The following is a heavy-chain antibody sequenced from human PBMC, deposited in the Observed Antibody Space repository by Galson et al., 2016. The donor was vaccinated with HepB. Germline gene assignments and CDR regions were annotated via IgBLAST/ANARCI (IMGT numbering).Heavy chain of an antibody. D-gene: IGHD1-26*01. CDR2: IIPMFGSV. Sequence: SVKVSCKASGGTFNNYAISWVRQAPGQGLEWMGGIIPMFGSVNYAQKFQGRLTITADESTSTAFMELSSLRSEDTAIYYCAPDFPGESRFDPWGQGTLVTVSS. J-gene: IGHJ5*02. CDR3: APDFPGESRFDP. CDR1: GGTFNNYA. V-gene: IGHV1-69*13.